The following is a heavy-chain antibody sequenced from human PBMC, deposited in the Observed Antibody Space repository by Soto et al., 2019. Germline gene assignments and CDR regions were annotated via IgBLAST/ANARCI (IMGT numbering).Heavy chain of an antibody. J-gene: IGHJ6*02. V-gene: IGHV5-51*01. D-gene: IGHD5-12*01. CDR2: IYPGDSDT. CDR1: GYSFTSYW. CDR3: ATRRWLQPPGYGMDV. Sequence: GESLKISCKGSGYSFTSYWICWVRQMPGKGLEWMGIIYPGDSDTRYSPSFQGQVTISADKSISTAYLQWSSLKASDTAMYYCATRRWLQPPGYGMDVWGQGTTVTVSS.